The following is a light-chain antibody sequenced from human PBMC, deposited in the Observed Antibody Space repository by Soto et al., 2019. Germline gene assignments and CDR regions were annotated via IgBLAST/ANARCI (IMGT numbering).Light chain of an antibody. V-gene: IGKV1-39*01. CDR2: AAS. Sequence: EIHMPHSPSAPSSSLLDIFXITCPASQSISTYLNWYQQKPGKAPNLQIYAASSLQSGVPSRFSGSGSGTDFTLTITSLQPEDFATYYCQQSSITPLTFGGGTKVDI. J-gene: IGKJ4*01. CDR3: QQSSITPLT. CDR1: QSISTY.